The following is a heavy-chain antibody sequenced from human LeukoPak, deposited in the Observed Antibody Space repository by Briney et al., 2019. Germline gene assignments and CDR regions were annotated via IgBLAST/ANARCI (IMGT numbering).Heavy chain of an antibody. D-gene: IGHD2-8*01. CDR3: ARESCTNGVCYYFDY. CDR1: GGSFSGYY. V-gene: IGHV4-34*01. Sequence: SETLSLTCAVYGGSFSGYYWSWIRQPPGKGLEWIGEINHSGSTNYNPSLKSRVTISVDTSKNQFSLKLSSVTAADTAVYYCARESCTNGVCYYFDYWGQGTLVTVSS. J-gene: IGHJ4*02. CDR2: INHSGST.